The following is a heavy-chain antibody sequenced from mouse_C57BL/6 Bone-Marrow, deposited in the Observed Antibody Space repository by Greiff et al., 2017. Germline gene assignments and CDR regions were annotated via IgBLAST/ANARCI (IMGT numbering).Heavy chain of an antibody. J-gene: IGHJ2*01. D-gene: IGHD2-3*01. CDR1: GYTFTSYW. V-gene: IGHV1-55*01. CDR3: ARRGWLLRDFDY. Sequence: QVQLQQPGAELVKPGASVKMSCEASGYTFTSYWITWVKQRPGQGLEWIGDIYPGSGSTNYNEKFKSKATLTVDTSSSTAYMQLSSLTSEDSAVYYCARRGWLLRDFDYWGQGTTLTVSS. CDR2: IYPGSGST.